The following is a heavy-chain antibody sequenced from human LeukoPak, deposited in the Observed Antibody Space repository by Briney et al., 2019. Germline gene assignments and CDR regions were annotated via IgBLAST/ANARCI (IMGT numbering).Heavy chain of an antibody. CDR2: ISGSGGST. CDR1: GFTFSSYA. D-gene: IGHD6-13*01. J-gene: IGHJ6*02. Sequence: PGGSLRLSCAASGFTFSSYAMSWVRQAPGKGLEWVSAISGSGGSTYYADSVKGRFTTSRDNSKNTLYLQMNSLRAEDTAVYYCAKDAARVDYYYYGMDVWGQGTTVTVSS. V-gene: IGHV3-23*01. CDR3: AKDAARVDYYYYGMDV.